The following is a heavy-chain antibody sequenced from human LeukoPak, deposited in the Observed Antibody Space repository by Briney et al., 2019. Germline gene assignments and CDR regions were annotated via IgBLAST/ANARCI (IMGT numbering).Heavy chain of an antibody. Sequence: GASVKVSCKASGYTFTSYDINWVRQATGQGLESMGWMNPNSGNTGYAQKFQGRVTITRNTSISTAYMELSSLRSEDTAVYYCARGPPADFWSGYYYFDYWGQGTLVTVSS. CDR3: ARGPPADFWSGYYYFDY. CDR2: MNPNSGNT. V-gene: IGHV1-8*03. J-gene: IGHJ4*02. D-gene: IGHD3-3*01. CDR1: GYTFTSYD.